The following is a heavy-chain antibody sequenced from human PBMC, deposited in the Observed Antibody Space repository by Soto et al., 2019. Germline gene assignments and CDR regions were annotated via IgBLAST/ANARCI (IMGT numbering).Heavy chain of an antibody. Sequence: EVQLVESGGGLVQPGGSLRLSCAASGFTMRSYDIHWVRQATGKGLEWVSAIGAGGETYYAGSVKGRFTISRENAKNSLSLQMNILRAGDTAVYYCARRYCSGGTCPGIGFDYWAREPWSPSPQ. D-gene: IGHD2-15*01. CDR3: ARRYCSGGTCPGIGFDY. CDR2: IGAGGET. CDR1: GFTMRSYD. V-gene: IGHV3-13*01. J-gene: IGHJ4*02.